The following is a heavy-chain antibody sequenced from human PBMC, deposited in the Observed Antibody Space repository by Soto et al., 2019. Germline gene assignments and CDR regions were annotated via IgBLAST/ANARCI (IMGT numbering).Heavy chain of an antibody. CDR2: IYSGGRT. CDR3: ASARYSYGRSDAFDI. D-gene: IGHD5-18*01. CDR1: GFTVSSNF. Sequence: EVQLVETGGGLIQPGGSLRLSCAASGFTVSSNFMTWVRQAPGKGLEWVSVIYSGGRTYYADSVKGRFTISRDNSKKTLYLQMNSLRAEDTALYYCASARYSYGRSDAFDIWGQGTIVTVSS. V-gene: IGHV3-53*02. J-gene: IGHJ3*02.